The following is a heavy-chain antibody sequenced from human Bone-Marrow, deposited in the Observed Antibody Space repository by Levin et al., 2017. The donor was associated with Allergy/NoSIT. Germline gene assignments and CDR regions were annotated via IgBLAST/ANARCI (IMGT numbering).Heavy chain of an antibody. Sequence: GSLRLSCTVSGGSIRSYYWSWIRQSPGKGLEWIGYIHYSGSTNYNPSLKSRVTISVDTSKNHFSLKLISVTAADTAVYYCARMGNIAAGAFDYWGQGTLVTVSS. D-gene: IGHD6-13*01. CDR3: ARMGNIAAGAFDY. V-gene: IGHV4-59*08. CDR1: GGSIRSYY. J-gene: IGHJ4*02. CDR2: IHYSGST.